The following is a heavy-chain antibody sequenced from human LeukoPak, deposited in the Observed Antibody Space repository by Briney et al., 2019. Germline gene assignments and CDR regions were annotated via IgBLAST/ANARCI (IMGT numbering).Heavy chain of an antibody. J-gene: IGHJ4*02. D-gene: IGHD2-15*01. CDR1: GFIFSSYG. CDR3: AKERYCSGGNCYPDDN. CDR2: IRYDEKN. Sequence: GGSLRLSCAASGFIFSSYGMHWVRQAPGKGLEWVAFIRYDEKNYYADSVKGRFTISRDNSKNTLYLQMSSLRVEDTAIYYCAKERYCSGGNCYPDDNWGQGTLVTVSS. V-gene: IGHV3-30*02.